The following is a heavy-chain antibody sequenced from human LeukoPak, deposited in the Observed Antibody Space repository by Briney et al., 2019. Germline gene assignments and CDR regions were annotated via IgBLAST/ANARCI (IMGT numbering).Heavy chain of an antibody. CDR3: ARVTYGSIPDYYYYYYMDV. CDR2: IYYSGST. CDR1: GGSISSYY. V-gene: IGHV4-59*01. J-gene: IGHJ6*03. D-gene: IGHD6-13*01. Sequence: SETLSLTCTVSGGSISSYYWSWIRQPPGKGLEWIGYIYYSGSTNYNPSLKSRVTISGDTSKNQFSLKLSSVTAADTAVYYCARVTYGSIPDYYYYYYMDVWGKGTTVTVSS.